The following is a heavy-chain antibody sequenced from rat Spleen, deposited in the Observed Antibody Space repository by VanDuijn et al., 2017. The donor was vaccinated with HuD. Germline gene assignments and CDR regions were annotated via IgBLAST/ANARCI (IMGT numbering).Heavy chain of an antibody. V-gene: IGHV5S13*01. D-gene: IGHD1-1*01. J-gene: IGHJ2*01. Sequence: EVQLVESGGGLVQPGRSLKLSCAASGFTYSNYVMAWVSQAPTKGPEWVASIFTGGGRTYYRDSVKGRFTISRDNAKNTLYLEMDSLRSEDTATYYCAREWRFDYWGQGVMVRVSS. CDR1: GFTYSNYV. CDR2: IFTGGGRT. CDR3: AREWRFDY.